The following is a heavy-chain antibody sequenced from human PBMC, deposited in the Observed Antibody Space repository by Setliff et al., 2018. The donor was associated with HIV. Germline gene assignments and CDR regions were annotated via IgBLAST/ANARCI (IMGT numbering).Heavy chain of an antibody. J-gene: IGHJ6*03. Sequence: GASVKVSCKASGYIFTNYAMNWVRQAPGQGPEWMGWINTNTGNPTYAQGFTGRFVFSLDTSVSTAYLQISSLKAEDTAVYYCARGSSITIFGVVKGNYMDVWGKGTTVTVSS. CDR2: INTNTGNP. D-gene: IGHD3-3*01. V-gene: IGHV7-4-1*02. CDR3: ARGSSITIFGVVKGNYMDV. CDR1: GYIFTNYA.